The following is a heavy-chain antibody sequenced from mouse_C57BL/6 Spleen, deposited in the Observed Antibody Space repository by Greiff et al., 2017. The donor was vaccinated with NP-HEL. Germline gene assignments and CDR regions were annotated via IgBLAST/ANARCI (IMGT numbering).Heavy chain of an antibody. CDR3: ARSDTTVVDYYAMDY. D-gene: IGHD1-1*01. J-gene: IGHJ4*01. CDR2: IYPGDGDT. CDR1: GYAFSSYW. Sequence: QVQLQQSGAELVKPGASVKISCKASGYAFSSYWMNWVKQRPGKGLEWIGQIYPGDGDTNYNGKFKGKATLTADNSSSTAYMQLSSLTSEDSAVYFGARSDTTVVDYYAMDYWGQGTSGTVSS. V-gene: IGHV1-80*01.